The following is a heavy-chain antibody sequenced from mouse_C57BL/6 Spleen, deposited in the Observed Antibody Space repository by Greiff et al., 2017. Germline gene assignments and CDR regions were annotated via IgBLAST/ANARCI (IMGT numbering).Heavy chain of an antibody. Sequence: QVQLQQSGAELVKPGASVKLSCMASGYTFTRYWMHWVKQRPGRGLEWIGRIDPNGGGTKYNEKFTSKATLTVDKPSSTAYMQLSSLTSEDSAVYYGARSLYYYGSSYHFDYWGQGTTLTVSS. V-gene: IGHV1-72*01. CDR1: GYTFTRYW. J-gene: IGHJ2*01. D-gene: IGHD1-1*01. CDR3: ARSLYYYGSSYHFDY. CDR2: IDPNGGGT.